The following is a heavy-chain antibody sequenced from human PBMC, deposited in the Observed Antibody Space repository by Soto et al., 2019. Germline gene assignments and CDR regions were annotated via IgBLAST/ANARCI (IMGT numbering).Heavy chain of an antibody. V-gene: IGHV3-21*01. CDR3: AREVPPYAFDI. CDR2: ISSSSYI. J-gene: IGHJ3*02. CDR1: GFTFSSYS. Sequence: GGCLRLSCAASGFTFSSYSMNWVRQAPGKGLRWVSSISSSSYIYYADSVKGRFTISRDNAKNSLYLQMNSLRAEDTAVYYCAREVPPYAFDIWGQGTMVTVSS.